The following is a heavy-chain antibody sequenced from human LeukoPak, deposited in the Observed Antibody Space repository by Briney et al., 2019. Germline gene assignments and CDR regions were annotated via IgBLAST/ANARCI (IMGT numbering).Heavy chain of an antibody. CDR1: GFTSSSYE. CDR2: ISSSGSTI. V-gene: IGHV3-48*03. J-gene: IGHJ6*02. Sequence: PGGSLRLSCAASGFTSSSYEMNWVRQAPGKGLEWVSYISSSGSTIYYADSVKGRFTISRDNAKNSLYLQMNSLRAEDTAVYYCARGSHGLYYYYGMDVWGQGTTVTVSS. CDR3: ARGSHGLYYYYGMDV. D-gene: IGHD5-24*01.